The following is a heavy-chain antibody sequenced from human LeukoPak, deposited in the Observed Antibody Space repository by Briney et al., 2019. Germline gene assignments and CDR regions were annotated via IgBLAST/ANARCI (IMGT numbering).Heavy chain of an antibody. CDR2: IIPILGIA. Sequence: SVKVSCKASGGTFSSYAISWVRQAPGQGLEWMGRIIPILGIANYAQKFQGRVTITADKSTSTAYMELSSLRSKDTAVYYCASIGNYYDSSGDAFDIWGQGTMVTVSS. CDR3: ASIGNYYDSSGDAFDI. V-gene: IGHV1-69*10. D-gene: IGHD3-22*01. J-gene: IGHJ3*02. CDR1: GGTFSSYA.